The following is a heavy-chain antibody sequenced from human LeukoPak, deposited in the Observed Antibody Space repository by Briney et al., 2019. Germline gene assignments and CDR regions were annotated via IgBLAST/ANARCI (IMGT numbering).Heavy chain of an antibody. J-gene: IGHJ4*02. V-gene: IGHV3-9*01. CDR3: AKGPLYYYDSSGYYFSV. Sequence: GGSLRLSCVASGFTFSSHAMSWVRQAPGKGLEWVSGISWNSGSIGYADSVKGRFTISRDNAKNSLYLQMNSLRAEDTALYYCAKGPLYYYDSSGYYFSVWGQGTLVTVSS. CDR1: GFTFSSHA. D-gene: IGHD3-22*01. CDR2: ISWNSGSI.